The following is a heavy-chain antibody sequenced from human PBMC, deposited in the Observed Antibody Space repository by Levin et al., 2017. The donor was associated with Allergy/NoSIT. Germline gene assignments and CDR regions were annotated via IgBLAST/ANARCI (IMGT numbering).Heavy chain of an antibody. CDR3: ARLLTPANWGRDY. V-gene: IGHV5-51*01. CDR2: IYPGDSDT. J-gene: IGHJ4*02. CDR1: GYSFTSYW. D-gene: IGHD7-27*01. Sequence: GASVKVSCKGSGYSFTSYWIGWVRQMPGKGLEWMGIIYPGDSDTRYSPSFQGQVTISADKSISTAYLQWSSLKASDTAMYYCARLLTPANWGRDYWGQGTLVTVSS.